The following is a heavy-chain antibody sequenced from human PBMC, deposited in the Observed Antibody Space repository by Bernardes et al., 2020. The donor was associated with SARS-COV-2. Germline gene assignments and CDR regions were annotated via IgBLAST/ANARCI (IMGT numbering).Heavy chain of an antibody. CDR2: ISGSGNIT. J-gene: IGHJ4*02. CDR1: GFTFTKYD. CDR3: AKDDDRPLFGAPGFDS. V-gene: IGHV3-23*01. D-gene: IGHD3-3*01. Sequence: GGSLRLFCAASGFTFTKYDMSWVRQAPGKGLEWVSGISGSGNITYYADSVKGRFTISRDNSKNTLFLQMDSLRAEDTAVYYCAKDDDRPLFGAPGFDSWGQGTLVTVSS.